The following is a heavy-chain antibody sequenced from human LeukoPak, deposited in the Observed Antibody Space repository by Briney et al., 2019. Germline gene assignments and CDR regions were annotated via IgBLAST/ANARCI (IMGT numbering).Heavy chain of an antibody. J-gene: IGHJ4*02. CDR2: ISYDGSNK. Sequence: EPGGSLRLSCAASGFTFSSYAMHWVRQAPGKGLEWVAVISYDGSNKYYADSVKGRFTISRDNSKNTLYLQMNSLRAEDTAVYYCAREEGRITIFGVVKSIDYWGQGTLVTVSS. CDR1: GFTFSSYA. V-gene: IGHV3-30-3*01. CDR3: AREEGRITIFGVVKSIDY. D-gene: IGHD3-3*01.